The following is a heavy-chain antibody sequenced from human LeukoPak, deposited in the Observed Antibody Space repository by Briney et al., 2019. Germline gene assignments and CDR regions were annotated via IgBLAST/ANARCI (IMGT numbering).Heavy chain of an antibody. CDR1: GGSISDYY. V-gene: IGHV4-59*01. D-gene: IGHD3-16*01. Sequence: PSETLSLTCTVSGGSISDYYWSWIRQPPGKGLEWIGYISYSGSTNYNPSLKSRVTISLDTSKNQFSLKLSSVTAADTAVYYCARDLSCSHSPLGYWGQGALVTVSS. CDR2: ISYSGST. J-gene: IGHJ4*02. CDR3: ARDLSCSHSPLGY.